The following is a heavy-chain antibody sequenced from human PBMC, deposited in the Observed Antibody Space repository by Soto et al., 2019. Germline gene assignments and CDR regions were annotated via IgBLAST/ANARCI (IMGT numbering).Heavy chain of an antibody. D-gene: IGHD3-3*01. CDR2: IYYSGST. J-gene: IGHJ6*02. CDR1: GGSISSSSYY. CDR3: ATNYDFWSGYRIDYYGMDV. Sequence: SETLSLTCTVSGGSISSSSYYWWLSRQPPGKVLEWIGSIYYSGSTYYNPSLKSRVTISVDTSKNQFSLKLSSVTAADTAVYYCATNYDFWSGYRIDYYGMDVWGQETTVTVSS. V-gene: IGHV4-39*01.